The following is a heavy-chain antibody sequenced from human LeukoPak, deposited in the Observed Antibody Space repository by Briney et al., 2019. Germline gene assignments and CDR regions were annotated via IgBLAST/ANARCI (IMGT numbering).Heavy chain of an antibody. CDR3: ARVSYYYMDV. Sequence: TLSLTCTVSGGSISSGDYYWSWIRQPPGKGPEWIGYINYSGITYYNPSLKSRPIISVDTSKNQFSLRLSSVTAADTAVYYCARVSYYYMDVWGKGTTVTVSS. CDR1: GGSISSGDYY. D-gene: IGHD4-23*01. CDR2: INYSGIT. J-gene: IGHJ6*03. V-gene: IGHV4-30-4*08.